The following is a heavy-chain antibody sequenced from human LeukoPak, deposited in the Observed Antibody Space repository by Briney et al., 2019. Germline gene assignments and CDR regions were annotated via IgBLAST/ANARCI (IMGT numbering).Heavy chain of an antibody. CDR2: IYSGGST. V-gene: IGHV3-66*01. Sequence: PGGSLRLSCAASGFTVSSNYMSWVRQAPGKGLEWVSVIYSGGSTYYADSVKGRFTISRDNSKNTLYLQMNSLRAEDTAVYYCARGGSYYTNWFDPWGQGTLVTVSS. CDR3: ARGGSYYTNWFDP. J-gene: IGHJ5*02. D-gene: IGHD1-26*01. CDR1: GFTVSSNY.